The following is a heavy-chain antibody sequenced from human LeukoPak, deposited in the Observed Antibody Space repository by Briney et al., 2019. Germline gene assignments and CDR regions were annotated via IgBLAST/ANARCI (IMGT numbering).Heavy chain of an antibody. CDR3: ARSEYYYDSSGYYSLLYFDY. D-gene: IGHD3-22*01. CDR1: GFTFSSYG. Sequence: GGSLRLSCAASGFTFSSYGMHWVRQAPGKGLEWVSSISSSSSYIYYADSVKGRFTISRDNAKNSLYLQMNSLRAEDTAVYYCARSEYYYDSSGYYSLLYFDYWGQGTLVTVSS. CDR2: ISSSSSYI. V-gene: IGHV3-21*01. J-gene: IGHJ4*02.